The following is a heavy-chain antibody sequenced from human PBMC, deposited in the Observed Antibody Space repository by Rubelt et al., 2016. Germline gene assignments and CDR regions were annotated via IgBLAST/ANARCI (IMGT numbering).Heavy chain of an antibody. CDR3: ARGYCSSANCLFNWFDP. CDR1: GYTFTTYG. V-gene: IGHV1-18*01. CDR2: IRTYNGNT. Sequence: QVQLVQSGAEVKKPGASVKVSCKASGYTFTTYGISWVRQAPGQGLEWMGWIRTYNGNTNYAQKLQGRGTLTQEPSTSTAYMELRSLRSDDTAMYFCARGYCSSANCLFNWFDPWGQGTLVTVSS. D-gene: IGHD2-2*01. J-gene: IGHJ5*02.